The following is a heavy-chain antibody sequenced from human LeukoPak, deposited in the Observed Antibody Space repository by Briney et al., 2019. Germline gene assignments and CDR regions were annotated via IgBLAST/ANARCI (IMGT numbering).Heavy chain of an antibody. J-gene: IGHJ6*03. Sequence: GGSLRLSCAASGFTFSNYDIHWVRQPTGKGLEWVSAIGIAGDTYYSGSVKGRFTISRDNAKNSLYLQMSSLRAGDTAVYYCAKVYYDFWSGYYRDHYYYYMDVWGKGTTVTVSS. CDR2: IGIAGDT. CDR3: AKVYYDFWSGYYRDHYYYYMDV. CDR1: GFTFSNYD. V-gene: IGHV3-13*01. D-gene: IGHD3-3*01.